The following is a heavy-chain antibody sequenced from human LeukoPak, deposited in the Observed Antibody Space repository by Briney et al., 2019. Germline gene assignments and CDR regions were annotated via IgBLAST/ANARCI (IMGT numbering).Heavy chain of an antibody. V-gene: IGHV4-39*07. J-gene: IGHJ4*02. Sequence: PSETLSLTCSVSGGSISSRTHYWAWIRQPPGKGLEWIGSINYSGKLTYNPSLKSRVTVSIDTSKNQFSLTLSSVTAADTAVYYCARDFGDWRTDYWGQGTLVTASS. CDR3: ARDFGDWRTDY. D-gene: IGHD2-21*02. CDR1: GGSISSRTHY. CDR2: INYSGKL.